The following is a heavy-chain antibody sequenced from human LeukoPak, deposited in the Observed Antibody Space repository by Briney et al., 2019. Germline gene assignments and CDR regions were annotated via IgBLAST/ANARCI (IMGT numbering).Heavy chain of an antibody. J-gene: IGHJ4*02. CDR2: ISGSGDST. CDR1: GFTFSNIG. Sequence: GGSLRLSCAASGFTFSNIGMSWVRQAPGKGLEWVSGISGSGDSTYYADSVKGRFTISRDNSKNTLYLQMNSLRAEDTAVYYCAKRGASWSFDSWGQGTLVTVSS. V-gene: IGHV3-23*01. CDR3: AKRGASWSFDS. D-gene: IGHD6-13*01.